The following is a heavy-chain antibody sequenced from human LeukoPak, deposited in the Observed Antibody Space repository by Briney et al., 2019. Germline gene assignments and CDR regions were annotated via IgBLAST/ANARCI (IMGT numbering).Heavy chain of an antibody. Sequence: GGSLRLSCAASGFTFSSYAMGWVRQAPGKGLEWVSGIVGSGGTTYYADSVKGRFTISRDNSKNTLYLQMNSLRAENTAVYYCARCPYYYDSSGYYYFATPSWYFDLWGRGTLVTVSS. CDR1: GFTFSSYA. CDR3: ARCPYYYDSSGYYYFATPSWYFDL. V-gene: IGHV3-23*01. J-gene: IGHJ2*01. D-gene: IGHD3-22*01. CDR2: IVGSGGTT.